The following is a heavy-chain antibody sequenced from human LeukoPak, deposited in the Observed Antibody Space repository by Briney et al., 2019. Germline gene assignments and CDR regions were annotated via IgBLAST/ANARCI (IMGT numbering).Heavy chain of an antibody. D-gene: IGHD6-13*01. CDR2: ISSGRTE. Sequence: GGSLRLSCAASGFNFANHAMSWVRQTPGKGLEWVSYISSGRTEFYADSVKGRFTISRDNAKNSLYLQMNSLRVEDTAVYYCAREPSSGSVSSWYPLDYWGQGTLVTVSS. V-gene: IGHV3-48*01. J-gene: IGHJ4*02. CDR3: AREPSSGSVSSWYPLDY. CDR1: GFNFANHA.